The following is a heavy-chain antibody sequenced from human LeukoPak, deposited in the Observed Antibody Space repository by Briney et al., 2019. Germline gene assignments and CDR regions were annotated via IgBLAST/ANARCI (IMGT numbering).Heavy chain of an antibody. D-gene: IGHD6-13*01. V-gene: IGHV3-30*03. CDR1: GFTFSNFG. Sequence: GGSLRLSCAASGFTFSNFGMNWVRQAPGKGLEWVAVISYDGSKKYYADSVKGRFTISRDSSKNTLYLQMNSLRAEDTAVYYCARVGEEGNSWGAFFDYWGQGTLVTVSS. CDR2: ISYDGSKK. J-gene: IGHJ4*02. CDR3: ARVGEEGNSWGAFFDY.